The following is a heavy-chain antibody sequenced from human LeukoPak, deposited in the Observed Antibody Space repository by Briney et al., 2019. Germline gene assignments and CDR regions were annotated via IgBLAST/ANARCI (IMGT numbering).Heavy chain of an antibody. V-gene: IGHV3-23*01. CDR3: AKGRSGSYSPTWDY. D-gene: IGHD1-26*01. J-gene: IGHJ4*02. Sequence: PGGSLRLSCAASGFTFSSYSMNWVRQAPGKGLEWVSGITGSGGSTYYADSVKGRFTVSRDNSKNTLYLEMNSLRAEDTAVYYCAKGRSGSYSPTWDYWGQGTLVTVSS. CDR1: GFTFSSYS. CDR2: ITGSGGST.